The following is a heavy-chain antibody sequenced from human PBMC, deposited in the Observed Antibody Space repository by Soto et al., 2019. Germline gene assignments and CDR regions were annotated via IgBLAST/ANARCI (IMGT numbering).Heavy chain of an antibody. Sequence: PGGSLRLSCAASGFTFSSYAMHWVRQAPGKGLEWVAVISYDGSNKYYADSVKGRFTISRDNSKDTLYLQMNSLRAEDTALYYCARGAYCGGDCYSGYFDYWGQGILVTVSS. D-gene: IGHD2-21*02. CDR3: ARGAYCGGDCYSGYFDY. CDR2: ISYDGSNK. V-gene: IGHV3-30-3*01. J-gene: IGHJ4*02. CDR1: GFTFSSYA.